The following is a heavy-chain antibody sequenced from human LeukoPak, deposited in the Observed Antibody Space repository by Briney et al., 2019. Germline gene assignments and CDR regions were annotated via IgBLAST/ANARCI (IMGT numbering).Heavy chain of an antibody. V-gene: IGHV3-66*01. CDR1: GFTVTSNY. D-gene: IGHD1-1*01. CDR2: IYEGGFT. J-gene: IGHJ2*01. CDR3: ARVMGRLIWPGSFYL. Sequence: GGPLRLSCGASGFTVTSNYMAWVRQAPGKGLDWVSVIYEGGFTYYAECVKGRFTNSRRNYENKLDLQMINLRAQDTAGYYCARVMGRLIWPGSFYLWGRGTLVTVSS.